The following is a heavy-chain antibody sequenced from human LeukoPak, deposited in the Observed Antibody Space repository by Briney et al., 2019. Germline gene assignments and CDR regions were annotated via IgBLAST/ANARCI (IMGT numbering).Heavy chain of an antibody. CDR3: ARGVSGYSYGSRFDY. CDR2: IYTGGTT. CDR1: GFTISSNY. D-gene: IGHD5-18*01. V-gene: IGHV3-53*01. Sequence: GGSLRLSCAASGFTISSNYMSWVRQAPGKGLEWVSVIYTGGTTQYTDSVKGRFTTSRDNSKNTLYLQMNSLRAEDTAVYCCARGVSGYSYGSRFDYWGQGTLVTVSS. J-gene: IGHJ4*02.